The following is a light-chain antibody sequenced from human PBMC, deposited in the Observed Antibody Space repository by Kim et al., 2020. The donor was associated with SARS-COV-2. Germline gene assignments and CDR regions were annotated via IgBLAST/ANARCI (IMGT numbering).Light chain of an antibody. Sequence: GQSITISCTGTSSDVGSYNLVSWYQQHPGKAPKLMIYEVSKRPSAVSNRFSGSKSGNTASLTISGLQAEDEADYYCCSYAGSSTLVFGGGTQLTVL. J-gene: IGLJ2*01. CDR2: EVS. CDR3: CSYAGSSTLV. CDR1: SSDVGSYNL. V-gene: IGLV2-23*02.